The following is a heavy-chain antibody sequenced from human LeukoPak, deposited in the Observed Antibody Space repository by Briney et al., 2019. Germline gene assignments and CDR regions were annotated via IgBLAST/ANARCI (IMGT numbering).Heavy chain of an antibody. D-gene: IGHD2-2*02. Sequence: SETLSLTCNVAAGSIRNYYWSCIRQPPGQGLEWIGYVYYSGSTDSNPSPQSQVTISVDIPKKHFSLNLTAVTAADTPVYYCARGTLGFCTTSGCSTDAFDIWGQGTMVTVSS. CDR1: AGSIRNYY. J-gene: IGHJ3*02. CDR3: ARGTLGFCTTSGCSTDAFDI. CDR2: VYYSGST. V-gene: IGHV4-59*01.